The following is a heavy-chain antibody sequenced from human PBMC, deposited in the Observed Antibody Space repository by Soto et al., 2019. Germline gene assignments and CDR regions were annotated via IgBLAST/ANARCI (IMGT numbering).Heavy chain of an antibody. V-gene: IGHV3-15*07. CDR3: TTDGRGGTSSFDY. D-gene: IGHD2-15*01. Sequence: GGSLRLSCAPSGFTFSITWMTWVRQAPGKGPEWVGRIKSKSGGETTDYAAPVNGRFTISRDDSKNTLYLQMNSLKIEDTAVYYCTTDGRGGTSSFDYWGQGALVTVSS. CDR1: GFTFSITW. J-gene: IGHJ4*02. CDR2: IKSKSGGETT.